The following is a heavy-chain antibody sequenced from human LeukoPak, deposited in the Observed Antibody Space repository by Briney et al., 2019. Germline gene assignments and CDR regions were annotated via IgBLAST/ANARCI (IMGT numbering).Heavy chain of an antibody. J-gene: IGHJ6*02. CDR3: ARGPTIVVVPAAINV. CDR2: IYSGGNT. Sequence: GGSLRLSCAASGFTVSSNDMSWVRQAPGKGLEWVSLIYSGGNTYYADSVKGRFTISRDNSKNTLYLQMNSLRAGDTAVYYCARGPTIVVVPAAINVWGQGTTVTVSS. CDR1: GFTVSSND. D-gene: IGHD2-2*01. V-gene: IGHV3-66*01.